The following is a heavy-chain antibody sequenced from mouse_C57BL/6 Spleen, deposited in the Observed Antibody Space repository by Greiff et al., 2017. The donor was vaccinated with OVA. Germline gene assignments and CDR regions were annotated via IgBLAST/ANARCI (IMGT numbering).Heavy chain of an antibody. CDR2: ISDGGSYT. CDR3: ARRAMDY. J-gene: IGHJ4*01. CDR1: GFTFSSSA. Sequence: EVKLVESGGGLVKPGGSLKLSCAASGFTFSSSAMSWVRQTPEKRLEWVATISDGGSYTYYPDNVKGRFTISRDNAKNNLYLQMSHLKSEDTAMYYCARRAMDYWGQGTSVTVSS. V-gene: IGHV5-4*03.